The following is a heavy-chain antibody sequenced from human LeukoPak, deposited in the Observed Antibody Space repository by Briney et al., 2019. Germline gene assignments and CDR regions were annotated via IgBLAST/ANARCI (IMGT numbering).Heavy chain of an antibody. CDR2: ISDDGNNP. Sequence: PGGSLRLSCAASGFTFSSYAMHWVRQAPGKGLDWVAVISDDGNNPYYSDSVKGRFTISRDNSKNTIYLQMNSLRAEDTAVYYCASIFSSGYSYFDFWGQGTLVTVSS. CDR1: GFTFSSYA. J-gene: IGHJ4*02. D-gene: IGHD5-18*01. CDR3: ASIFSSGYSYFDF. V-gene: IGHV3-30-3*01.